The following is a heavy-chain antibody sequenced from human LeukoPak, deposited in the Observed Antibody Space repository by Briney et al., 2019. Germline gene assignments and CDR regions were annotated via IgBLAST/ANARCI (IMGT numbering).Heavy chain of an antibody. V-gene: IGHV3-30*18. CDR3: AKDRCSSTSCYMDV. J-gene: IGHJ6*03. D-gene: IGHD2-2*01. CDR2: IWYGGSNK. CDR1: GFTFSSYG. Sequence: PGRSLRLSCAASGFTFSSYGMHWVRQAPGEGLEWVAVIWYGGSNKYYADSVKGRFTISRDNSKNTLYLQMNSLRAEDTAVYYCAKDRCSSTSCYMDVWGKGTTVTVSS.